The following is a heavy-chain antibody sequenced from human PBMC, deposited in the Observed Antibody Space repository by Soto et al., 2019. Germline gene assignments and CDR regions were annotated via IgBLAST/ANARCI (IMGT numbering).Heavy chain of an antibody. Sequence: QVTLKESGPVLVRPTETLTLTCTVSGFSLSSKSVGMGWIRQPPGKALEWLAHTFSNADKGYITSLTRRLTISKDASKSQVVLLMTTLDPVDTATYDCARALDCSSRYDLWGQGILVTVSS. D-gene: IGHD2-21*02. CDR1: GFSLSSKSVG. V-gene: IGHV2-26*01. CDR2: TFSNADK. CDR3: ARALDCSSRYDL. J-gene: IGHJ5*02.